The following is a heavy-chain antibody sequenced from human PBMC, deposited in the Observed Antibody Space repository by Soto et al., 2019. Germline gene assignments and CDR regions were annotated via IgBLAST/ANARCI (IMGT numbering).Heavy chain of an antibody. CDR2: IYTSGST. CDR3: ARYRREAVAGYTLDN. J-gene: IGHJ4*02. D-gene: IGHD6-13*01. V-gene: IGHV4-4*07. Sequence: KPSETLSLTCTVSGGSISSYYWSWIRQPAGKGLEWIGRIYTSGSTNYNPSLKSRVTMSVDTSKSQFSLKVNSMTAADTAVYYCARYRREAVAGYTLDNWGQGILVTVSS. CDR1: GGSISSYY.